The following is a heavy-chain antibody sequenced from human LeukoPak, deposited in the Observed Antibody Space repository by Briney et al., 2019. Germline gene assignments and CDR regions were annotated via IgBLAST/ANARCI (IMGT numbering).Heavy chain of an antibody. CDR3: ARFPLKSKVRGVIRYYFDY. Sequence: EASVKVSCKASGYTFNGYYIHWVRQAPGQGLEWMGWINPNSGGTDYAQKFQGRVTMTRDTSISTAYMELSRLRSDDTAVYYCARFPLKSKVRGVIRYYFDYWGQGTLVTVSS. CDR1: GYTFNGYY. D-gene: IGHD3-10*01. V-gene: IGHV1-2*02. J-gene: IGHJ4*02. CDR2: INPNSGGT.